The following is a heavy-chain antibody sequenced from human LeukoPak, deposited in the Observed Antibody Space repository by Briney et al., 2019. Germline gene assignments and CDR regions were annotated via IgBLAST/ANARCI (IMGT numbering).Heavy chain of an antibody. V-gene: IGHV1-2*02. CDR3: AIMGDTFDI. CDR2: INPDNADT. CDR1: GYTFTGYY. Sequence: GASVKVSCKASGYTFTGYYMHWVRQAPGQGLEWMGSINPDNADTNYAQNFQGRVTMTRDTSLNTAYMDLSRLRSDDTAVYYCAIMGDTFDIWGQGTMVTASS. D-gene: IGHD2-8*01. J-gene: IGHJ3*02.